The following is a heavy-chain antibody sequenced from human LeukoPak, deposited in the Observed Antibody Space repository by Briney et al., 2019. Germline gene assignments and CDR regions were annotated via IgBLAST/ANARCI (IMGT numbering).Heavy chain of an antibody. Sequence: SETLSLTCTVSGGSLSSGSYYWSWIRQPAGKGLEWIGRIYTSGSTNYNPSLKSRVTISVDTSKNQFSLKLSSVTAADTAVYYCARVSGFLEWLSLDYWGQGTLVTVSS. CDR2: IYTSGST. J-gene: IGHJ4*02. D-gene: IGHD3-3*01. CDR3: ARVSGFLEWLSLDY. V-gene: IGHV4-61*02. CDR1: GGSLSSGSYY.